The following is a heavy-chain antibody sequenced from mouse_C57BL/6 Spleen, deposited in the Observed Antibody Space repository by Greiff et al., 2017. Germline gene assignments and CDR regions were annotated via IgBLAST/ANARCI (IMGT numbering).Heavy chain of an antibody. CDR1: GYTFTSYW. CDR3: AQLGQGDY. D-gene: IGHD4-1*02. Sequence: VKLQQPGAELVMPGASVKLSCKASGYTFTSYWMHWVKQRPGQGLEWIGEIDPSDSYTNYNQKFKGKSTLTVDKSSSTAYMQLSSLTSEDSAVYYCAQLGQGDYWGQGTTLTVSS. V-gene: IGHV1-69*01. J-gene: IGHJ2*01. CDR2: IDPSDSYT.